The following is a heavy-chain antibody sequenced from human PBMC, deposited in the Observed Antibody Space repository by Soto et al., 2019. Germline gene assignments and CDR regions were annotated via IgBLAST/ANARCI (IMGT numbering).Heavy chain of an antibody. CDR3: ASHVPGARFDP. CDR2: INPNNGAT. CDR1: RYIFTAYF. V-gene: IGHV1-2*02. J-gene: IGHJ5*02. D-gene: IGHD6-6*01. Sequence: QVQLVQSGAEVKKPGASVKVSCKAPRYIFTAYFMHWVRQAPGQGLEWMGWINPNNGATHYGLSFQGRVTMTRATSISTAYMELSSLRSDDRAVYYCASHVPGARFDPWGQVTLVIVSA.